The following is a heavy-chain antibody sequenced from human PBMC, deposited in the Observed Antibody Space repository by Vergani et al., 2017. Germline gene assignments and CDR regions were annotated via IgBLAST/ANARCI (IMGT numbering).Heavy chain of an antibody. CDR3: ARDPYYYGMDV. J-gene: IGHJ6*02. Sequence: QVQLQESGPGLVKPSETLSLTCTVSGGSISSYYWSWIRQPPGKGLEWIGYIYYSGSTNYNPSLKSRVTISVDTSKNQFSLKLSSVTAADTAVYYCARDPYYYGMDVWDQGTTVTVSS. V-gene: IGHV4-59*01. CDR2: IYYSGST. CDR1: GGSISSYY.